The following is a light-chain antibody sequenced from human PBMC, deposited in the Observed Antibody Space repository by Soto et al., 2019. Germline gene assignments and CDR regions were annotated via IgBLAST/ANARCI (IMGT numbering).Light chain of an antibody. J-gene: IGKJ1*01. CDR1: QTVSSGY. CDR2: GAS. CDR3: QQYGSSAWT. V-gene: IGKV3-20*01. Sequence: TQSPGTLSLSPGERATLSCRASQTVSSGYLAWYQQKPGQAPRLLIYGASSRATGIPDRFSGSGSGTDFTLTISRLEPEDFAVYYCQQYGSSAWTFGQGTKVDIK.